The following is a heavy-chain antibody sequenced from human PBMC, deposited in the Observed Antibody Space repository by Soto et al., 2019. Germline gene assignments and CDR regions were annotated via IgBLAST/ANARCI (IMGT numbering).Heavy chain of an antibody. CDR2: IYHSGST. J-gene: IGHJ4*02. D-gene: IGHD4-17*01. Sequence: SETLSLTCAVSGGSISSSNWWSWVRQPPGKGLEWIGEIYHSGSTNYNPSLKSRVTISVDKSKNQFSLKLSSVTAADTAVYYCARDPYGDYVGDDYWGQGTLVTVSS. CDR1: GGSISSSNW. CDR3: ARDPYGDYVGDDY. V-gene: IGHV4-4*02.